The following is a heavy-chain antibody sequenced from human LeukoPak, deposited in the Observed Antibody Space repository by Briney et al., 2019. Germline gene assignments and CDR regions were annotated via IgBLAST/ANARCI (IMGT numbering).Heavy chain of an antibody. Sequence: GGSLRLSCAASGFTFSSYSMNWVRQAPGKGLEWVSSISSSSSYIYYADSVKGRFTISRDNAKNSLYLQMNSLRAEDTAVYHCARDDRFGDYLDYWGQGTLVTVSS. V-gene: IGHV3-21*01. D-gene: IGHD3-10*01. CDR3: ARDDRFGDYLDY. CDR2: ISSSSSYI. J-gene: IGHJ4*02. CDR1: GFTFSSYS.